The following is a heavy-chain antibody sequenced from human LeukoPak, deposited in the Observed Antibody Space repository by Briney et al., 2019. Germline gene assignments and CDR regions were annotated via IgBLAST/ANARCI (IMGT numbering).Heavy chain of an antibody. J-gene: IGHJ4*02. CDR1: DASISSYY. Sequence: SETLSLTCTVSDASISSYYWSWIRQPPGKGLEWIGYIFASGSTNYNPSLKSRVTIPVDTSKNHLSLKLISVTAADTAVYYCARLSDVDYWGQGILVTVSS. CDR3: ARLSDVDY. V-gene: IGHV4-4*09. D-gene: IGHD2/OR15-2a*01. CDR2: IFASGST.